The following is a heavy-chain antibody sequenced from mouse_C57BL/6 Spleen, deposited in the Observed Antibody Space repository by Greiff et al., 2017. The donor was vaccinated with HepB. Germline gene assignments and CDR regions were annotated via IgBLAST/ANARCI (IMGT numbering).Heavy chain of an antibody. J-gene: IGHJ1*03. Sequence: EVHLVESGPGLVKPSQSLSLTCSVTGYSITSGYYWNWIRQFPGNKLEWMGYISYDGSNNYNPSLKNRISITRDTSKNQFFLKLNSVTTEDTATYYCARIYYYGDWYFDVWGTGTTVTVSS. V-gene: IGHV3-6*01. D-gene: IGHD1-1*01. CDR3: ARIYYYGDWYFDV. CDR1: GYSITSGYY. CDR2: ISYDGSN.